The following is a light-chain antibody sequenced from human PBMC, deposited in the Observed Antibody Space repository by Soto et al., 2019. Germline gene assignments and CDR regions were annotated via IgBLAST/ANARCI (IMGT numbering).Light chain of an antibody. J-gene: IGKJ5*01. CDR1: QDISTS. CDR3: QHYHNLPIT. CDR2: DAY. V-gene: IGKV1-33*01. Sequence: DIQMTQSPSSLSASVGDRVTITCQASQDISTSLNWYQQKPGRAPKLLIYDAYNLETGVPSWFSGSGSGTDFTFTISSLQPEDIATYYCQHYHNLPITFGQGTRLEIK.